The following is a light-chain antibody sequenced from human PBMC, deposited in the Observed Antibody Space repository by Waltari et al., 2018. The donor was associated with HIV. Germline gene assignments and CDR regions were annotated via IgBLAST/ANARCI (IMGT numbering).Light chain of an antibody. CDR3: VGWDSSLSAYV. CDR2: KNY. V-gene: IGLV1-47*01. Sequence: HSVLTQPPSASGTPGQTVTISCSGGSSNIGNDNVYWYQQLPGMTPKLLIYKNYVRPSGVPDRFAGSKSGTSASLAISGLRSEDEADYYCVGWDSSLSAYVFGAGTKVTVL. CDR1: SSNIGNDN. J-gene: IGLJ1*01.